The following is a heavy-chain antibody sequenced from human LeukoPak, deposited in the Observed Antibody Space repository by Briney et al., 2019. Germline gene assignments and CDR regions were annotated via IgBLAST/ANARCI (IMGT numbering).Heavy chain of an antibody. J-gene: IGHJ6*03. CDR1: GGTFSSYA. V-gene: IGHV1-69*13. Sequence: ASVKVSCKASGGTFSSYAISWVRQALGQGLEWMGGIIPIFGTANYAQKFQGRVTITADESTSTAYMELSSLRSEDTAVYYRARGKVTYYYYYYMDVWGKGTTVTISS. CDR2: IIPIFGTA. D-gene: IGHD2-21*02. CDR3: ARGKVTYYYYYYMDV.